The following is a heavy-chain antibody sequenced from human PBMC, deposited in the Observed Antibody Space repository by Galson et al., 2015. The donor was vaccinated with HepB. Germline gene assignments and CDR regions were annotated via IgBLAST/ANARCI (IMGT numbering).Heavy chain of an antibody. CDR3: ARRASSSWYYDY. CDR1: GYTFSGYY. CDR2: INPNTGGT. D-gene: IGHD6-13*01. J-gene: IGHJ4*02. Sequence: SVKVSCKASGYTFSGYYMHWVRQAPGQGLEWMGWINPNTGGTTYPQKFQGRVTMSTDTSISTAYMELSSLRSDDTAVYYCARRASSSWYYDYWGQGTLVTASS. V-gene: IGHV1-2*02.